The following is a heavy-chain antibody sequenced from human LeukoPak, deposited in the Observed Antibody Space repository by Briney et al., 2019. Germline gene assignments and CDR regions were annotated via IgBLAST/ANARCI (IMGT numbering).Heavy chain of an antibody. Sequence: SETLSLTCTVSGGSISSHYWSWIRQPPGKGLEWIGYIYYSGSTNYNPSLKSRVTISVDTSKNQFYLKLSSVTAADTAVYYCARDQWGDYWGQGTLVTVSS. D-gene: IGHD7-27*01. V-gene: IGHV4-59*11. CDR2: IYYSGST. CDR3: ARDQWGDY. J-gene: IGHJ4*02. CDR1: GGSISSHY.